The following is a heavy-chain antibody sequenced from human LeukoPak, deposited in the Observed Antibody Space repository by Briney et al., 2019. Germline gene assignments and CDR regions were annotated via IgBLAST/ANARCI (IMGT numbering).Heavy chain of an antibody. V-gene: IGHV3-21*01. Sequence: GGSLRLSCAASGFTFDDYAMHWVRQAPGKGLEWVSSISSSSSYIYYADSVKGRFTISRDKAKNSLYLQMNSLRAEDTAVYYCARKDPSGSYSNYWGQGTLVTVSS. CDR2: ISSSSSYI. J-gene: IGHJ4*02. D-gene: IGHD1-26*01. CDR3: ARKDPSGSYSNY. CDR1: GFTFDDYA.